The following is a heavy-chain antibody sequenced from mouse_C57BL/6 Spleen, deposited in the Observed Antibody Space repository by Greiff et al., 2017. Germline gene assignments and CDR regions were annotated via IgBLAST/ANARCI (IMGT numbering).Heavy chain of an antibody. J-gene: IGHJ3*01. Sequence: EESGPGLVKPSQSLSLTCSVTGYSITSGYYWNWIRQFPGNKLEWMGYISYDGSNNYNPSLKNRISITRDTSKNQFFLKLNSVTTEDTATYYCARDYDYDIGFAYWGQGTLVTVSA. CDR3: ARDYDYDIGFAY. CDR2: ISYDGSN. CDR1: GYSITSGYY. D-gene: IGHD2-4*01. V-gene: IGHV3-6*01.